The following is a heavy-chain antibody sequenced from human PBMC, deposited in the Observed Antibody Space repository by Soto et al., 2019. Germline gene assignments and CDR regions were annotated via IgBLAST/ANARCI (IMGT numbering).Heavy chain of an antibody. CDR3: VRDYYDGSASYGIEF. Sequence: QVHLVQSGAEVKKPGASVKVSCKASGYTFTGYYIHWVRQAPGQGLEWMRWINPKSGGANIAQNFPGWVTSTRDTSISTTYMELSNLRSNDTAVYYCVRDYYDGSASYGIEFWGQGTMVTVAS. V-gene: IGHV1-2*04. D-gene: IGHD3-16*01. J-gene: IGHJ3*01. CDR1: GYTFTGYY. CDR2: INPKSGGA.